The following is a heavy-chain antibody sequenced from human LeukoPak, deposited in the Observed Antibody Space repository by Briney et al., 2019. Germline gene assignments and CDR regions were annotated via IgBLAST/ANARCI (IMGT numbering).Heavy chain of an antibody. Sequence: GGSLXXSCAASGFTFRNYAMRWVRQAPGKGLGWVSGITGSGGSTFYADSVKGRFTISRDNSKNTMFLQMNSLRAEDTAVYYXXKDDYRENRFDPWGQGTLVTVSS. J-gene: IGHJ5*02. D-gene: IGHD4-11*01. V-gene: IGHV3-23*01. CDR1: GFTFRNYA. CDR2: ITGSGGST. CDR3: XKDDYRENRFDP.